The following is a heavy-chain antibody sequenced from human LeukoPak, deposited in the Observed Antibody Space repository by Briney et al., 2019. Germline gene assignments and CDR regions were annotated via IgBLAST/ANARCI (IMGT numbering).Heavy chain of an antibody. V-gene: IGHV3-30*18. D-gene: IGHD2-8*02. CDR1: GFTFSDHY. Sequence: GGSLRLSCAASGFTFSDHYMDWVRQAPGKGLEWVAVISYDGSNKYYADSVKGRFTISRDNSKNTLYLQMNSLRAEDTAVYYCAKGVSWWSGGHDYWGQGTLVTVSS. CDR2: ISYDGSNK. CDR3: AKGVSWWSGGHDY. J-gene: IGHJ4*02.